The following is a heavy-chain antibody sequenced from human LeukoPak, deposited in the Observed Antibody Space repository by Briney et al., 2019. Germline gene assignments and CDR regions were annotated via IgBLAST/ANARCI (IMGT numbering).Heavy chain of an antibody. D-gene: IGHD3-10*01. J-gene: IGHJ5*02. CDR1: GFTFSRYW. Sequence: PGGSLRLTCAASGFTFSRYWMTWLRQAPGKALDWAANINQDGSEKYYVDSVKGRFTISRDNAKNSLYLQMNSLRAEDTAVYYCAREVSLLWFGESANWFDPWGQGTLVTVSS. CDR2: INQDGSEK. V-gene: IGHV3-7*04. CDR3: AREVSLLWFGESANWFDP.